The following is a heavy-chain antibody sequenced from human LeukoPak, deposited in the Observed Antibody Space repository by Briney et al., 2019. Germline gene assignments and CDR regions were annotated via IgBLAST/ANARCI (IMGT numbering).Heavy chain of an antibody. CDR1: GFTFSSYA. D-gene: IGHD3-9*01. CDR2: ISGSGGST. V-gene: IGHV3-23*01. CDR3: AKACGKYYDILTGYYKEVKAFDY. Sequence: PGGSLRLSCAASGFTFSSYAMSWVRQAPGKGLEWVSAISGSGGSTYYADSVKGRFTISRDNSKNTLYLQMNSLRAEDTAVYYCAKACGKYYDILTGYYKEVKAFDYWGQGTLVTVSS. J-gene: IGHJ4*02.